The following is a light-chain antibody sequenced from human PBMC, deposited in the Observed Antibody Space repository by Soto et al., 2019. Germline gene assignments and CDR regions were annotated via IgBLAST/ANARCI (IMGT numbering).Light chain of an antibody. CDR3: QQSYSTART. V-gene: IGKV1-39*01. J-gene: IGKJ2*01. CDR1: QSIRHY. CDR2: AVS. Sequence: DIQMTQSPSSLSASVGDRVTITCRASQSIRHYLNWYQQKPGKAPNLLIYAVSSLRSGVPSRFSGSGSGKDFTLTISSLQPEDFATYYCQQSYSTARTFGQGTKLEIK.